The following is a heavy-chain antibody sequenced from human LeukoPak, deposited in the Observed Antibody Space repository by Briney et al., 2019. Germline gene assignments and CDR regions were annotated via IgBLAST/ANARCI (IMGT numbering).Heavy chain of an antibody. CDR3: AKAIAAPVWYFDL. Sequence: GGSLRLSCAPSRCTFRRYAMSWVRQAPGKGLEWVSTISGRGDSTYYADSVKGRFTISRDNSRNTLYLQMNTLMAEDTAVYYCAKAIAAPVWYFDLWGRGTLVTVSS. CDR2: ISGRGDST. V-gene: IGHV3-23*01. CDR1: RCTFRRYA. D-gene: IGHD6-13*01. J-gene: IGHJ2*01.